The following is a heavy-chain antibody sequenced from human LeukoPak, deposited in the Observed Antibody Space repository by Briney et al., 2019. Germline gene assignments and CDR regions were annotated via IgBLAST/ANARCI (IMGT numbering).Heavy chain of an antibody. V-gene: IGHV3-23*01. CDR3: ARDSYYGSGSYYY. Sequence: PGGSLRLSCAASGFTFSSYAMSWVRQAPGKGLEWVSAISGSGGSTYYADSVKGRFTISRDNSRNTLYLQMNSLRAEDTAVYYCARDSYYGSGSYYYWGQGTLVTVSS. J-gene: IGHJ4*02. D-gene: IGHD3-10*01. CDR2: ISGSGGST. CDR1: GFTFSSYA.